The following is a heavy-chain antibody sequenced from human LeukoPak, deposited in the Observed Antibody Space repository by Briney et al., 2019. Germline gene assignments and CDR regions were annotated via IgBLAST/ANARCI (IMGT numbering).Heavy chain of an antibody. V-gene: IGHV3-30*18. CDR3: AKDRPMTTVTTGDY. CDR1: GFTFSSYG. Sequence: PGRSLRLSCAASGFTFSSYGMHWVRQAPGKGLEWVAVISYDGSNKYYADSVKGRFTISRDNSKNTLYLQMNSLRAEDTAVYYRAKDRPMTTVTTGDYWGQGTLVTVSS. CDR2: ISYDGSNK. J-gene: IGHJ4*02. D-gene: IGHD4-17*01.